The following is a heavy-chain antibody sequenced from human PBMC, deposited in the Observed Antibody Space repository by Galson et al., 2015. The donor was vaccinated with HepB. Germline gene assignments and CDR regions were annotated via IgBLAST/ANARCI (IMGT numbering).Heavy chain of an antibody. CDR2: LYYNGIT. Sequence: SETLSLTCTVSGGSISSDYWSWIRQPPGKGLEWIGYLYYNGITNYNPSLKSRVTISVDTSKNQFSLKLTSVTAADTAVYYCARGLGYTGGWYETHWYFDLWGRGTLVTVSS. D-gene: IGHD6-19*01. J-gene: IGHJ2*01. V-gene: IGHV4-59*01. CDR3: ARGLGYTGGWYETHWYFDL. CDR1: GGSISSDY.